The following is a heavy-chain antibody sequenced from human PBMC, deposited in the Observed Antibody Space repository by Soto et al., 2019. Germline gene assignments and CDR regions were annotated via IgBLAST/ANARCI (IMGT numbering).Heavy chain of an antibody. CDR3: AKGFPYGSGIYGMDV. D-gene: IGHD3-10*01. J-gene: IGHJ6*02. Sequence: GGSLRLSCAASGFTFSSYGMHWVRQAPGKGLEWVAVISYDGSNKYYADSVKGRFTISRDNSKNTLYLQMNSPRAEDTAVYYCAKGFPYGSGIYGMDVWGQGTTVTVSS. V-gene: IGHV3-30*18. CDR2: ISYDGSNK. CDR1: GFTFSSYG.